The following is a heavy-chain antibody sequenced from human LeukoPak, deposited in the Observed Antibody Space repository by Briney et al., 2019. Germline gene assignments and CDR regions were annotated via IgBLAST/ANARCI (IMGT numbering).Heavy chain of an antibody. CDR1: GFTLSTYW. Sequence: PGESLGLSCAASGFTLSTYWMTWIRQAPGKGLEWVAHNKGDGTSEKYLDSVKGRFTISRDNTKNSLFLQLNSLRAEDTGVYYCVRDRGWYHFDLWGQGTLVTVSS. J-gene: IGHJ4*02. V-gene: IGHV3-7*01. D-gene: IGHD3-10*01. CDR2: NKGDGTSE. CDR3: VRDRGWYHFDL.